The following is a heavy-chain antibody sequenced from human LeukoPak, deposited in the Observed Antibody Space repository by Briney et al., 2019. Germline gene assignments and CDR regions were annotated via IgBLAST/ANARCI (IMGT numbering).Heavy chain of an antibody. V-gene: IGHV4-59*08. J-gene: IGHJ4*02. CDR3: ARRRIYYHFDY. CDR2: IFHSGST. D-gene: IGHD3-22*01. CDR1: NGSIGSYY. Sequence: PSQTLSLTCTVSNGSIGSYYWTWIRQPPGKGLEWIGYIFHSGSTKYNPSLKSRVTIAVDTSKNQFSLKLTSITAADTAVYYCARRRIYYHFDYWGQGALVTVSS.